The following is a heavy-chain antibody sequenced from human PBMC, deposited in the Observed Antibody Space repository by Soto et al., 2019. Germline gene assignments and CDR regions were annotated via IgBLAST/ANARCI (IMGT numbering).Heavy chain of an antibody. Sequence: ESGGGLVQPGGSLRLSCAASGFTFSSYAMSWVRQAPGKGLEWVSAISGSGGSTYYADSVKGRFTISRDNSKNTLYLQMNSLRAEDTAVYYCAKVGIAVAGTKYYFDYWGQGTLVTVSS. CDR1: GFTFSSYA. D-gene: IGHD6-19*01. V-gene: IGHV3-23*01. J-gene: IGHJ4*02. CDR2: ISGSGGST. CDR3: AKVGIAVAGTKYYFDY.